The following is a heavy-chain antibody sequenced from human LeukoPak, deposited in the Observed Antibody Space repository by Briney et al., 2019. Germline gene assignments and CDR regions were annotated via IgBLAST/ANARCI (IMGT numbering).Heavy chain of an antibody. Sequence: ASVKVSCKASGYTFTSYDINWVRQATGQGLEWMGWMNPNSGNTGYAQKFQGRVTITRNTSISTAYMELSSLRSEDTAVYYCARGRLSCSGGSCSSFDYWGQETLVTVSS. CDR2: MNPNSGNT. D-gene: IGHD2-15*01. CDR3: ARGRLSCSGGSCSSFDY. J-gene: IGHJ4*02. CDR1: GYTFTSYD. V-gene: IGHV1-8*03.